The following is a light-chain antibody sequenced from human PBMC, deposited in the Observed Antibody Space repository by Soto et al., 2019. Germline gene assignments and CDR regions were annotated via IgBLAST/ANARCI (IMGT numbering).Light chain of an antibody. V-gene: IGKV3-20*01. Sequence: EIVLTQSPGTLALSPGDRATLSCRASQSVSANYVAWYQQKPGQAPMLLIYAASSRATGIPDRFSGSGSGTDFILTISRLEPEDFVVYYCQQYGSSSYTFGQGTKLEIK. CDR1: QSVSANY. J-gene: IGKJ2*01. CDR3: QQYGSSSYT. CDR2: AAS.